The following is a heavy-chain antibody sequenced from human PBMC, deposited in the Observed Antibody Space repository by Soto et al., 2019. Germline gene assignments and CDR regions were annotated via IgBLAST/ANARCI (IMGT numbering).Heavy chain of an antibody. Sequence: QAQLVESGGGVVQPGKSLRLSCKASGFTFDNYGMYWVRQAPGKGLEWVASILYDGSKTQYADTVKGRFIISKDNSKXXXXXXXXXXXXXXXXXXXXXXXXXXXXGIHHYGMDVWGQGTTVTVS. J-gene: IGHJ6*02. V-gene: IGHV3-30*03. CDR1: GFTFDNYG. D-gene: IGHD3-3*02. CDR2: ILYDGSKT. CDR3: XXXXXXXXGIHHYGMDV.